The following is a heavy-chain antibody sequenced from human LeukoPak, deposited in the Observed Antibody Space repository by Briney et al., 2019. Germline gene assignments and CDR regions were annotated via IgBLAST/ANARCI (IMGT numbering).Heavy chain of an antibody. CDR2: IRSKANSYAT. D-gene: IGHD4-17*01. J-gene: IGHJ4*02. CDR3: TTHDYGDAIDY. V-gene: IGHV3-73*01. CDR1: GFTFSGSA. Sequence: GGSLRLSCAASGFTFSGSAMYWVRQASGKGLEWVGRIRSKANSYATAYAASVKGRFTISRDDSKNTAYLQMNSLKTEDTAVYYCTTHDYGDAIDYWGQGTLVTVSS.